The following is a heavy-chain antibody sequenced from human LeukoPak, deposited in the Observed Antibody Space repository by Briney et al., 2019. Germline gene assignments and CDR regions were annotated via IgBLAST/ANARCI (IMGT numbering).Heavy chain of an antibody. CDR2: IYHSGST. V-gene: IGHV4-59*08. CDR1: GGSISSYY. Sequence: PSETLSLTCTVSGGSISSYYWSWIRQPAGKGLEWIGSIYHSGSTYYNPSLKSRVTISVDTSKNQFSLKLSSVTAADTAVYYCARHGRSNRHPFDYWGQGTLVTVSS. CDR3: ARHGRSNRHPFDY. J-gene: IGHJ4*02. D-gene: IGHD1-14*01.